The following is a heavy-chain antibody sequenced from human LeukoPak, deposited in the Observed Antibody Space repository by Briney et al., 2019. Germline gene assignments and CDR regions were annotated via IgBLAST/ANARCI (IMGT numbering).Heavy chain of an antibody. CDR3: ARDLTLDR. J-gene: IGHJ4*02. CDR2: INHSGST. Sequence: SETLSLTCAVYGGSFSGYYWSWIRQPPGKGLEWTGEINHSGSTNYNPSLKSRVTISVDTSKNQFSLKLSSVTAADTATYYCARDLTLDRWGQGTLVTVSS. V-gene: IGHV4-34*01. CDR1: GGSFSGYY. D-gene: IGHD3-22*01.